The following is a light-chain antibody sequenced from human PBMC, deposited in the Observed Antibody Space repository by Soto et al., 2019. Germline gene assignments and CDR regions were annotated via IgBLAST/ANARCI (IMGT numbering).Light chain of an antibody. CDR3: SSYTISSTTV. V-gene: IGLV2-14*01. J-gene: IGLJ1*01. CDR1: SSDIGGYDF. Sequence: QSVLTQPASMSGSPGQSLTISCTGTSSDIGGYDFVSWYRQQPGKAPKLLIYEVSHRPSGVSSRFSASKSGNTASLTISGLQAEDEGDYYCSSYTISSTTVFGTGTKVTVL. CDR2: EVS.